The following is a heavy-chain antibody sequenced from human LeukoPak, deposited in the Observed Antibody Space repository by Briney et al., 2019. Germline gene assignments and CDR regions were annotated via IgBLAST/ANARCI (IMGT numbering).Heavy chain of an antibody. V-gene: IGHV1-69*13. CDR3: ARDRDGSGTSAFDI. CDR1: GGTFSSYA. J-gene: IGHJ3*02. D-gene: IGHD3-10*01. CDR2: IIPIFGTA. Sequence: ASVKVSCKASGGTFSSYAISWVRQAPGQGLEWMGGIIPIFGTANYAQEFQGRVTITADESTSTAYMELSSLRSEDTAVYYCARDRDGSGTSAFDIWGQGTMVTVSS.